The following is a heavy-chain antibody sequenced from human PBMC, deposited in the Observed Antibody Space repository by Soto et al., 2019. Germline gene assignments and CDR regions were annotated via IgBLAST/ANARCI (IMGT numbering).Heavy chain of an antibody. D-gene: IGHD4-17*01. Sequence: QVQLQESGPGLVKPSQTLSLTCTVSGASISIDDYYWSWIRQSPGKGLEWMGYIYQSTRTYYNPSLQSRVSMSVDTSKNQFSLKLNSVTVADTAVYYCVRDNYGDYDFWGQGTLVTVSS. CDR1: GASISIDDYY. J-gene: IGHJ4*02. V-gene: IGHV4-30-4*01. CDR3: VRDNYGDYDF. CDR2: IYQSTRT.